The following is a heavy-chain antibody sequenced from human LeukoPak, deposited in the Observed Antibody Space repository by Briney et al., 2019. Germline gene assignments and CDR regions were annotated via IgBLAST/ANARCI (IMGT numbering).Heavy chain of an antibody. Sequence: GGSLRLSCAGSGVTLRTYGRHWVRQAPGKGLEWVAYIQYDGSNKQYADSVRGRFTISRDNAQKSLYLQMSSLTAEDTGVYYCARSSGWYDYWGQGTLVTVSS. CDR1: GVTLRTYG. V-gene: IGHV3-30*12. CDR3: ARSSGWYDY. CDR2: IQYDGSNK. J-gene: IGHJ4*02. D-gene: IGHD6-19*01.